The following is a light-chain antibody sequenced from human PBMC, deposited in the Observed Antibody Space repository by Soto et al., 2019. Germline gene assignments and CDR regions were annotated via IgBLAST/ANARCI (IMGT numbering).Light chain of an antibody. V-gene: IGKV1-5*03. CDR1: QTISSW. CDR2: KAS. CDR3: QQYNSYSEA. Sequence: DIQMTQSPSTLSGSVGGRVTITCRASQTISSWLAWYQQKPGKAPKLLIYKASTLKSGVPSRFSGSGSGTEFTLTISSLQPDDSETYYCQQYNSYSEAFGQGTKVDIK. J-gene: IGKJ1*01.